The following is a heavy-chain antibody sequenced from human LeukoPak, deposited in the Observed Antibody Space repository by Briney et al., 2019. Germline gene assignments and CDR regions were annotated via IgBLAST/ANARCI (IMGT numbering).Heavy chain of an antibody. Sequence: SETLSLTCAVYGGSFSGYYWSWIRQPPGKGLEWIGEINHSGSTNYNPSLKSRVTISVDTSKNQFSLKLSSVTAADTAVYYCARHSLRRPFFDPWGQGTLVTVSS. J-gene: IGHJ5*02. CDR2: INHSGST. V-gene: IGHV4-34*01. CDR3: ARHSLRRPFFDP. D-gene: IGHD2-21*01. CDR1: GGSFSGYY.